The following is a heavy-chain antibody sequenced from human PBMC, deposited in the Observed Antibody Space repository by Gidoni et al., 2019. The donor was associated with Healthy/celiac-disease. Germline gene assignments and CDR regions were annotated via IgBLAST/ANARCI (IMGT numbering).Heavy chain of an antibody. V-gene: IGHV3-30-3*01. CDR1: GFTFSSYA. CDR3: ARANCSSTSCSFDY. D-gene: IGHD2-2*01. CDR2: ISYDGSNK. Sequence: QVQLVESGGGVVQPGRSLRLSCAASGFTFSSYAMHWVRQAPGKGLEWGAVISYDGSNKYYADSVKGRFTISRDNSKNTLYLQMNSLRAEDTAVYYCARANCSSTSCSFDYWGQGTLVTASS. J-gene: IGHJ4*02.